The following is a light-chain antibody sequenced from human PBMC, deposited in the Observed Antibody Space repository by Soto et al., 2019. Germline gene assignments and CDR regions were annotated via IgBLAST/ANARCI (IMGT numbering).Light chain of an antibody. CDR1: QSVSSN. Sequence: EIVMTQSPATLSVSPGERATLSCRASQSVSSNLAWYQQKPGQAPKLLIYGATSRDTGIPYRFSGSGSGTDFTLTISRLEPEDFAVYYCQQYNRSPRTFGQGTKVDIK. J-gene: IGKJ1*01. V-gene: IGKV3-20*01. CDR3: QQYNRSPRT. CDR2: GAT.